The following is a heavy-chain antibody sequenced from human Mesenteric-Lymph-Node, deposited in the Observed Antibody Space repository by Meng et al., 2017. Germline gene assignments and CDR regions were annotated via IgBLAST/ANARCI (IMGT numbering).Heavy chain of an antibody. D-gene: IGHD5-12*01. J-gene: IGHJ4*02. V-gene: IGHV4-34*01. CDR2: INHSGST. Sequence: QWELKQWGAGLVKSSETLSLTCAVYGGSFSGYYWSWIRQPPGKVLEWIGEINHSGSTNYNPFLKSRVTISVDTSKNQFSLKLSSVTAADTAFYYCARGGYSGYADWGQGTLVTVSS. CDR3: ARGGYSGYAD. CDR1: GGSFSGYY.